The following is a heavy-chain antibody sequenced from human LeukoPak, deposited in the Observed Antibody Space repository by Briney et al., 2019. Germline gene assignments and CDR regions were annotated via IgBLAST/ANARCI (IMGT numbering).Heavy chain of an antibody. J-gene: IGHJ4*02. CDR1: GGSISSSSYY. D-gene: IGHD6-19*01. CDR3: ARVRIAVAGGSRFDY. V-gene: IGHV4-39*01. Sequence: SETLSLTCTVSGGSISSSSYYWGWIRQPPGKGLEWIGIIYYSGSTYYNPSLKSRVTISVDTSKNQFSLKLSSVTAADTAVYYCARVRIAVAGGSRFDYWGQGTLVTVSS. CDR2: IYYSGST.